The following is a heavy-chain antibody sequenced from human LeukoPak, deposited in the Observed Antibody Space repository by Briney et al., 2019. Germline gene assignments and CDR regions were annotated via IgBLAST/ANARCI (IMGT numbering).Heavy chain of an antibody. Sequence: PGGSLRLSCAASGFTFRTYSMNWVRQAPGKGLEWVSAISGSGGSTYYADSVKGRFTISRDNSKNTLYLQMNSLRAEDTAVYYCAKDLDDFDYWGQGTLVTVSS. CDR1: GFTFRTYS. J-gene: IGHJ4*02. CDR2: ISGSGGST. D-gene: IGHD3-3*01. V-gene: IGHV3-23*01. CDR3: AKDLDDFDY.